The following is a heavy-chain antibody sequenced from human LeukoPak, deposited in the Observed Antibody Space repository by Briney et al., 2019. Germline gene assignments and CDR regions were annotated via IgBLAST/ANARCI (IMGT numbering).Heavy chain of an antibody. V-gene: IGHV3-48*04. CDR3: ARGGYSGYEPLYF. D-gene: IGHD5-12*01. Sequence: GGSLRLSCAASGFTFSTYSMNWVRQAPGKGLEWVSYISSSSSTIYYADSVKGRFTISRDNAKNSLYLQMNSLRAEDTAVYYCARGGYSGYEPLYFWGQGTLVTVSS. J-gene: IGHJ4*02. CDR2: ISSSSSTI. CDR1: GFTFSTYS.